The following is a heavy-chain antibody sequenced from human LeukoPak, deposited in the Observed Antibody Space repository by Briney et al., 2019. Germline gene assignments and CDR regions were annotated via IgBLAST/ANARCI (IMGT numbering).Heavy chain of an antibody. V-gene: IGHV4-34*01. CDR1: GGSFSGYY. D-gene: IGHD4-11*01. Sequence: SETLSLTCAVYGGSFSGYYWSWIRQPPGKGLEWIGEINHSGSTNYNPSLKSRVTLSVDTSKNQFSLKLSSVTAADTAVYYCARNTVTTTGIDYWGQGTLVTVSS. J-gene: IGHJ4*02. CDR3: ARNTVTTTGIDY. CDR2: INHSGST.